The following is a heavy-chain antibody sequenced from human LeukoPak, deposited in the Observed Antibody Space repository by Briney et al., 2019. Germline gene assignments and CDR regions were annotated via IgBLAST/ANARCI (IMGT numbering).Heavy chain of an antibody. V-gene: IGHV4-34*08. CDR2: LKHTGST. Sequence: SETLSLTCAVYGLTFTDYHWIWIPQSPGKGLEWIGELKHTGSTNYNPCLKCRVTISADTSMNQFSLKLPSVPAADTAVYYCADSMIRGVPKSWGQGTLVTVSS. CDR3: ADSMIRGVPKS. J-gene: IGHJ5*02. D-gene: IGHD3-10*01. CDR1: GLTFTDYH.